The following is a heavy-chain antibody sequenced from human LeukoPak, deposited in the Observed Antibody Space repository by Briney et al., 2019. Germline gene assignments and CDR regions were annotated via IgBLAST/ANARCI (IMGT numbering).Heavy chain of an antibody. CDR2: ISYDGSNK. CDR3: AREGMHYYYMDV. Sequence: GGSLRLSCAASGFTFSNYAMHWVRQAPGKGLEWVAVISYDGSNKYNADSVKGRFTISRDNSKNTLYLQMNSLRAEDTAVYYCAREGMHYYYMDVWGKGTTVTVSS. V-gene: IGHV3-30-3*01. J-gene: IGHJ6*03. CDR1: GFTFSNYA.